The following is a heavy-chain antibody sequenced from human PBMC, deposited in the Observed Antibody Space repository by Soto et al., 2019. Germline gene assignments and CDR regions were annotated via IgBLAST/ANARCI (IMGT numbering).Heavy chain of an antibody. D-gene: IGHD3-10*01. V-gene: IGHV3-74*01. CDR3: ARGDMVEPDYYYYYMDV. CDR2: INSDGSST. CDR1: GFTFSSYW. Sequence: GGSLRLSCAASGFTFSSYWMHWVRQAPGKGLVWVSRINSDGSSTSYADSVKGRFTISRDNAKNTLYLQMNSLRAEDTAVYYCARGDMVEPDYYYYYMDVWGKGTTVTVSS. J-gene: IGHJ6*03.